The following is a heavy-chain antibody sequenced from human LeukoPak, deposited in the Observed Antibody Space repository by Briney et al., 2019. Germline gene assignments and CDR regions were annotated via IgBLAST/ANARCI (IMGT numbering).Heavy chain of an antibody. Sequence: ASVKVSCKASGYTFTGYYMHWVRQAPGQGLEWMGWLNPNSGGTNYAQKFQGRVTMTRDTSISTAYMELSRLRSDDTAVYYCARGGYYDSSGYYGRNWFDPWGQGTLVTVSS. CDR2: LNPNSGGT. V-gene: IGHV1-2*02. D-gene: IGHD3-22*01. J-gene: IGHJ5*02. CDR3: ARGGYYDSSGYYGRNWFDP. CDR1: GYTFTGYY.